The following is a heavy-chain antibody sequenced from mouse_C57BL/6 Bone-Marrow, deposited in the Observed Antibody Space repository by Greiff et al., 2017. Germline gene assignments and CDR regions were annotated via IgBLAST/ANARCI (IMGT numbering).Heavy chain of an antibody. CDR1: GYTFTSYW. Sequence: QVQLQQPGAELVRPGTSVKLSCKASGYTFTSYWMHWVKQRPGQGLEWIGVIDPSDSYTNYNQKFKGKATLTVDTSSSTAYMQLSSLTSEDSAVYYCARGGDGYYVDWYFDVWGTGATVNGSS. D-gene: IGHD2-3*01. CDR2: IDPSDSYT. J-gene: IGHJ1*03. V-gene: IGHV1-59*01. CDR3: ARGGDGYYVDWYFDV.